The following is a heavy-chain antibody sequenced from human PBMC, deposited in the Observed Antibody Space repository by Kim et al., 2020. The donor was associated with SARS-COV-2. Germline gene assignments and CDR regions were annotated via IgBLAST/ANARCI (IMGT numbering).Heavy chain of an antibody. D-gene: IGHD2-21*01. V-gene: IGHV1-8*01. CDR2: RNPNSVTT. CDR1: GYTFTSYD. Sequence: ASVKVSCKASGYTFTSYDINWVRQATGQGLEWMGWRNPNSVTTGYAQKFQGRVTMTRNTSISTAYMELSSLRFADTAVYYCARGHLKSIVVVIAPRPYYYYMDVWGKGTTVTVSS. CDR3: ARGHLKSIVVVIAPRPYYYYMDV. J-gene: IGHJ6*03.